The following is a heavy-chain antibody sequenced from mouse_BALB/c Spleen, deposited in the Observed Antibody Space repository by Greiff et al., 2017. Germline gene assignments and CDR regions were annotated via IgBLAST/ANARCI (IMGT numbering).Heavy chain of an antibody. V-gene: IGHV1-9*01. CDR1: GYTFSSYW. CDR2: ILPGSGST. Sequence: QVQLQQSGAELMKPGASVKISCKATGYTFSSYWIEWVKQRPGHGLEWIGEILPGSGSTNYNEKFKCKATFTADTSSNTAYMQLSSLTSEDSAVYYCARGYYGSSHWYFDVWGAGTTVTVSS. J-gene: IGHJ1*01. CDR3: ARGYYGSSHWYFDV. D-gene: IGHD1-1*01.